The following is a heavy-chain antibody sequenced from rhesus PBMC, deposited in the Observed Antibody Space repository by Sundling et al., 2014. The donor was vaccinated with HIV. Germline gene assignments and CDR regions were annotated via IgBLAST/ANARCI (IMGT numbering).Heavy chain of an antibody. V-gene: IGHV1-200*01. CDR2: IDPGNGNT. CDR3: AREENSKYYFDY. CDR1: GYTFTSYS. Sequence: QVQLVQSGAEVKKPGASVKLSCKASGYTFTSYSINWVRQAPGQGLEWMGWIDPGNGNTGYTQRFQGRVTMTRDTSTSTAYMELSSLRSEDTAVYYCAREENSKYYFDYWGQGVLVTVSS. J-gene: IGHJ4*01. D-gene: IGHD4-23*01.